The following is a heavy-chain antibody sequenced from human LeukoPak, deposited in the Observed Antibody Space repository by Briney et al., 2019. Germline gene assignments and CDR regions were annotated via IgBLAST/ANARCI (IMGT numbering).Heavy chain of an antibody. V-gene: IGHV4-61*02. J-gene: IGHJ4*02. Sequence: SETLSLTCTVSGGSISSSRYYWSWIRQPAGKGLEWIGRIYTSGGTNYNPSLKSRVTISEDTSKNQFSLNLRSVTAADTAVYYCARIRYSYGNFDCWGQGTLVTVSS. D-gene: IGHD5-18*01. CDR2: IYTSGGT. CDR3: ARIRYSYGNFDC. CDR1: GGSISSSRYY.